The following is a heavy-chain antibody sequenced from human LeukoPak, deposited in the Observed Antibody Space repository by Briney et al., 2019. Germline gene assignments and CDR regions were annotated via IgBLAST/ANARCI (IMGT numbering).Heavy chain of an antibody. CDR2: IYYIGST. Sequence: SQTLSLTCTVSGGSISSGDYYWSWIRQPPVKGLEWIGYIYYIGSTYCNPCLKSTVTISVATSQTQFSLKLSSVTAADTAVYYCARDTMVRRIWIGIGLDYWGQGTLVTVSS. V-gene: IGHV4-30-4*08. CDR1: GGSISSGDYY. CDR3: ARDTMVRRIWIGIGLDY. J-gene: IGHJ4*02. D-gene: IGHD3-10*01.